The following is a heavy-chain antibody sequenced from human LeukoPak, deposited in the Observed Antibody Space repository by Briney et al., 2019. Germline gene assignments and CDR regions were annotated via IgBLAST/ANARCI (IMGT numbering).Heavy chain of an antibody. J-gene: IGHJ4*02. CDR1: TFTFSSYE. Sequence: TGGSLRLSCAASTFTFSSYEMNWVRRAPGKGLEWISYISRSGSTIYYADSVKGRFTISRDNAKNSLYLQMNSLRAEDTAVYHCASGYDLPYWGQGTLVTVSS. D-gene: IGHD5-12*01. CDR2: ISRSGSTI. CDR3: ASGYDLPY. V-gene: IGHV3-48*03.